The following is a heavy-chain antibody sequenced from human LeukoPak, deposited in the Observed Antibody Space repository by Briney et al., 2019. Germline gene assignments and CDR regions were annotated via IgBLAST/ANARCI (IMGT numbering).Heavy chain of an antibody. Sequence: SETLSLTCTVSGGSISSYYWSWIRQPPGKGLEWIGYIYYSGSTNYNPSLKSRVTISVDTSKNQFSLKLSSVTAADTAVYYCARLQQQLVYNWFDPWGQGTLVTVSS. V-gene: IGHV4-59*01. CDR3: ARLQQQLVYNWFDP. CDR2: IYYSGST. CDR1: GGSISSYY. J-gene: IGHJ5*02. D-gene: IGHD6-13*01.